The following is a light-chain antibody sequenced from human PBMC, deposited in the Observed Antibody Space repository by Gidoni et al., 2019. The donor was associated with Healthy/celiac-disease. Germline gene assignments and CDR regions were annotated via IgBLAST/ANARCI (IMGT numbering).Light chain of an antibody. V-gene: IGLV3-1*01. CDR2: QDN. J-gene: IGLJ2*01. CDR3: QAWDLSTV. CDR1: KLGDKY. Sequence: SYEPTQPPSVSVSPGQTASIPCSGDKLGDKYACWYQQKPGQSPVLVIYQDNKRPSGLPERFSGSNSGNTATLPFSGTQAMDEADYYCQAWDLSTVFGGGTKLTVL.